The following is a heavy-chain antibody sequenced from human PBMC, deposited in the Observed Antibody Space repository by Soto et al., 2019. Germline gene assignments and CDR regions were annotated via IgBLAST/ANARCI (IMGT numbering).Heavy chain of an antibody. CDR3: AGSEIVGDFDY. CDR2: IYYSGST. D-gene: IGHD1-26*01. Sequence: QVQLQESGPGLGKPSETLSLTCTVSGGSISSYYWSWIRQPPGKGLEWIGYIYYSGSTNYNPSLRGRVTTSVDTSKNQFSLKLSSVTAADTAVYYCAGSEIVGDFDYWGQGTLVTVSS. V-gene: IGHV4-59*08. J-gene: IGHJ4*02. CDR1: GGSISSYY.